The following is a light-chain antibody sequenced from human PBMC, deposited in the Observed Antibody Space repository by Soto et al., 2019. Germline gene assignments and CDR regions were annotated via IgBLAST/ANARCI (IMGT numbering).Light chain of an antibody. V-gene: IGKV1-9*01. CDR1: QGISSI. J-gene: IGKJ1*01. CDR2: AAA. Sequence: IQLTQSPSSLSASVGDRVTITCRASQGISSILAGYEQKPGKAPKLLIYAAATLHSGVPSRFSGSGSGTDFTLTISSLQPEDFATYYCQQLNSYPPWTFGQGTKVEIK. CDR3: QQLNSYPPWT.